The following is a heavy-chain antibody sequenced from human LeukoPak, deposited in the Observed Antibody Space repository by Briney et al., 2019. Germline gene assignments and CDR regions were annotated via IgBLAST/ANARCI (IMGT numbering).Heavy chain of an antibody. D-gene: IGHD3-16*02. CDR2: MNPNSGNT. J-gene: IGHJ4*02. CDR3: ARTTYDYVWGSYRYGY. V-gene: IGHV1-8*01. CDR1: GYTFTSYD. Sequence: ASVKVSCKASGYTFTSYDINWVRQATGQGLEWMGWMNPNSGNTGYAQKFQGRVTITRNTSISTAYMELSSLRSEDTAVYYCARTTYDYVWGSYRYGYWGQGTLVTVSS.